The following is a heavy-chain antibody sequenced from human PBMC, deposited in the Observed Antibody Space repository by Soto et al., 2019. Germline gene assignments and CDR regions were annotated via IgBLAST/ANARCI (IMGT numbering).Heavy chain of an antibody. V-gene: IGHV3-48*01. Sequence: PGGSLRLSCAASGFTFSSYSMNWVRQAPGKGLEWVSYISSSSSTIYYADSVKGRFTISRDNAKNSLYLQMNSLRAEDTAVYYFANSAAYYDFWSGYPPYYYGMDVWGQGTTVTVSS. D-gene: IGHD3-3*01. CDR1: GFTFSSYS. CDR3: ANSAAYYDFWSGYPPYYYGMDV. CDR2: ISSSSSTI. J-gene: IGHJ6*02.